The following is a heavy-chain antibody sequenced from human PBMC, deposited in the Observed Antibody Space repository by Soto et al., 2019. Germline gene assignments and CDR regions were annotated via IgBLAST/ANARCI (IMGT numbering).Heavy chain of an antibody. Sequence: SETLSLTCTVSGDSISHYYWSWIRQPPGGGPELIGYIYYSGSTNYNPSLKSRVTISVDTSKTQFSLSLGSVTAADTAVYYCARITTRDYGMDVWGQGTTVTVSS. CDR1: GDSISHYY. V-gene: IGHV4-59*01. CDR3: ARITTRDYGMDV. CDR2: IYYSGST. J-gene: IGHJ6*02. D-gene: IGHD4-4*01.